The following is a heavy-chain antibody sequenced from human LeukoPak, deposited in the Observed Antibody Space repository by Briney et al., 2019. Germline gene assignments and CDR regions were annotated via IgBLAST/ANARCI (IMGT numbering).Heavy chain of an antibody. CDR3: AKGSVMITFGGVRYYYYYMDV. Sequence: GGTLRLSCAASGFTFSSYGMSWVRQAPGKGLEWVSAISGSGGSTYYADSVKGRFTISRDNSKNTLYLQMNSLRAEDTAVYYCAKGSVMITFGGVRYYYYYMDVWGKGTTVTIFS. J-gene: IGHJ6*03. CDR1: GFTFSSYG. V-gene: IGHV3-23*01. CDR2: ISGSGGST. D-gene: IGHD3-16*01.